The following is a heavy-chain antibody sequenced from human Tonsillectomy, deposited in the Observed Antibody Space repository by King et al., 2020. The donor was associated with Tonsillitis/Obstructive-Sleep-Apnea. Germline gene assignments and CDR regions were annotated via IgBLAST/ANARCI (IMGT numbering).Heavy chain of an antibody. J-gene: IGHJ4*02. CDR3: ARLTYDYGDYVFDY. V-gene: IGHV4-34*01. Sequence: VQLQQWGAGLLKPSETLSLTCAVYGGSFSGYYWSWVRQPPGKGLEWIGEINHSGSTNYNSSLKSRVTISVDTSKNQFSLKLSSVTAADTAVYYCARLTYDYGDYVFDYWGQGTLVTVSS. D-gene: IGHD4-17*01. CDR1: GGSFSGYY. CDR2: INHSGST.